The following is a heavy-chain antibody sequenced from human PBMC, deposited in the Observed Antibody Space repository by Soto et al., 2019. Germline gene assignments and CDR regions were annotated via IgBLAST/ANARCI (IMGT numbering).Heavy chain of an antibody. CDR2: INPSGGST. V-gene: IGHV1-46*01. J-gene: IGHJ6*02. Sequence: ASVKVSCKASGYTFTSYYMHWVRQAPGQGLEWMGIINPSGGSTSYAQKFQGRVTMTRDTSTSTVYMELSSLRSEDTAVYYCARDHYYDSSGYYYPSGYYYYGMDVWGQGTTVTVSS. CDR3: ARDHYYDSSGYYYPSGYYYYGMDV. CDR1: GYTFTSYY. D-gene: IGHD3-22*01.